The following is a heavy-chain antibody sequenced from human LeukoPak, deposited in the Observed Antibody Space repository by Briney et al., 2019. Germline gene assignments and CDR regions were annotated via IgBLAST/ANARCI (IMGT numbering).Heavy chain of an antibody. D-gene: IGHD3-3*01. Sequence: ASVKVSCKASGYTFTGYYMHWVRQAPGQGLEWMGWINPNSGGTNYAQKFQGRVTMTRDTSISTAYMELSRLRFDDTAVYYCAIIGGDFWRGYRVWGQGTLVIVSS. CDR1: GYTFTGYY. V-gene: IGHV1-2*02. CDR3: AIIGGDFWRGYRV. CDR2: INPNSGGT. J-gene: IGHJ4*02.